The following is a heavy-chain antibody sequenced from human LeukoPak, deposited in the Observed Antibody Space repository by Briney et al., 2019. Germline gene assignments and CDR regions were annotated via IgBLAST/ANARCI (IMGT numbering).Heavy chain of an antibody. CDR1: GYTFTGYY. V-gene: IGHV1-2*04. CDR3: ARAYYDILTGLYNWFDP. Sequence: ASVKVSRKASGYTFTGYYMHWVRQAPGQGLEWMGWINPNSGGTNYAQKFQGWVTMTRDTSISTAYMELSRLRSDDTAVYYCARAYYDILTGLYNWFDPWGQGTLVTVSS. J-gene: IGHJ5*02. D-gene: IGHD3-9*01. CDR2: INPNSGGT.